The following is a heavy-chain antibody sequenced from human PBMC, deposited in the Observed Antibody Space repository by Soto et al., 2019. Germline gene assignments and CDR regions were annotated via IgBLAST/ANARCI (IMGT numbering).Heavy chain of an antibody. CDR3: ARACKVGFLEWLSGFDY. V-gene: IGHV4-34*01. CDR2: INHSGST. J-gene: IGHJ4*02. D-gene: IGHD3-3*01. Sequence: QVQLQQWGAGLLKPSETLSLTCAVYGGSFSGYYWSWIRQPPGKGLVWIGEINHSGSTNYNPSLKSRVTISVDTSKNQFSLMLSSVTAADTAVYYCARACKVGFLEWLSGFDYWGQGTLVTVSS. CDR1: GGSFSGYY.